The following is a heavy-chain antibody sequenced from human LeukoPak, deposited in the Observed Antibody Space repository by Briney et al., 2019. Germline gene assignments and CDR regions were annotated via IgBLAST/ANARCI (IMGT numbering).Heavy chain of an antibody. CDR2: IKQDGSEK. V-gene: IGHV3-7*01. D-gene: IGHD2-2*02. J-gene: IGHJ5*02. CDR1: GFTFSSYW. CDR3: ARKRRRKAPFVVVPAAISSWFDP. Sequence: PGGSLRLSCAASGFTFSSYWMSWVRQAPGKGLEWVANIKQDGSEKYYVDSVKGRFTISRDNAKNSLYLQMNSLRAEDTAVYYCARKRRRKAPFVVVPAAISSWFDPWGQGTLVTVSS.